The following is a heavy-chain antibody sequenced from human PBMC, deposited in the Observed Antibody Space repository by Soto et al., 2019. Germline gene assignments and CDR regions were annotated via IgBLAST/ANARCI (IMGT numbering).Heavy chain of an antibody. J-gene: IGHJ4*02. D-gene: IGHD3-9*01. V-gene: IGHV1-18*01. CDR2: ISAYNGNT. CDR1: GYTFTSYG. CDR3: ARDPSYDILPGYQGGRGYFDY. Sequence: QVQLVQSGAEVKKPGASVKVSCKASGYTFTSYGISWVRQAPGQGLEWMGWISAYNGNTNYAQKLQGRVTMTTDTSTSTAYMELRSLRSDDTAVYYCARDPSYDILPGYQGGRGYFDYWGQGTLVTVSS.